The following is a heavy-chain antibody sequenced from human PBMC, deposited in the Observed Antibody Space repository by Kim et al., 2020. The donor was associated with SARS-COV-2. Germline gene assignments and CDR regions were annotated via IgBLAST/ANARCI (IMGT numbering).Heavy chain of an antibody. D-gene: IGHD2-2*01. J-gene: IGHJ5*02. CDR3: AKAPVLMRVVPAARSKAYNWFDP. V-gene: IGHV3-23*01. Sequence: GGSLRLSCAASGFTFSSYAMSWVRQAPGKGLEWVSAISGSGGSTYYADSVKGRFTISRDNSKNTLYLQMNSLRAEDTAVYYCAKAPVLMRVVPAARSKAYNWFDPWGQGTLVTVSS. CDR1: GFTFSSYA. CDR2: ISGSGGST.